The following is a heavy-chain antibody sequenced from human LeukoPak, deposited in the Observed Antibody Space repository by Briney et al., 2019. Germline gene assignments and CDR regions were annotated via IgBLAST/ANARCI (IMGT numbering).Heavy chain of an antibody. CDR3: ARADYYYDSGGYYSSYFDY. Sequence: GASVKVSRKASGGTFSSYAISWVRQAPGQGLEWMGGIIPILGTANYAPKIQGRVTITADESTSTVYMELSSLRSEDTAVYYCARADYYYDSGGYYSSYFDYWGQGTLVTVSS. V-gene: IGHV1-69*13. CDR2: IIPILGTA. CDR1: GGTFSSYA. D-gene: IGHD3-22*01. J-gene: IGHJ4*02.